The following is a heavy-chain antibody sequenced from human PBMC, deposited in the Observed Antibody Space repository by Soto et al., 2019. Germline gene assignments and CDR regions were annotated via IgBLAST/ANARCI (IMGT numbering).Heavy chain of an antibody. V-gene: IGHV1-18*01. CDR2: SRAYNGNT. CDR1: GYTFTSYG. CDR3: ARDLPTMDV. J-gene: IGHJ6*02. Sequence: QVQLVQSGAEVKKPGASVKVSCKASGYTFTSYGISWVRQAPGQGLEWMGWSRAYNGNTNYAQKLQGRVTMTPDTSPSTAYMELRSLRSDVTAVYYCARDLPTMDVWGQGTTVTVSS.